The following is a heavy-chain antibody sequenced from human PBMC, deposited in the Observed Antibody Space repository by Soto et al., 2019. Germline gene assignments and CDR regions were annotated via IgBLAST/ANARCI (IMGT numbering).Heavy chain of an antibody. CDR1: GDKFSSYT. J-gene: IGHJ6*03. D-gene: IGHD1-26*01. V-gene: IGHV1-18*04. CDR3: AREGSAPDYYYYMDV. Sequence: ASVKVSCKASGDKFSSYTISWVRQAPGQGLEWMGRIVSYGGNTSYAQNFQGRITMTTDSSSSTAYMELSSLRSEDTAVYYCAREGSAPDYYYYMDVWGKGTTVTVSS. CDR2: IVSYGGNT.